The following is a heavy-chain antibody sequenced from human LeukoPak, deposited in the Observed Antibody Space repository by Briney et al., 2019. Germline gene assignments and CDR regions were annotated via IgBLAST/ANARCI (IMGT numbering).Heavy chain of an antibody. J-gene: IGHJ6*02. V-gene: IGHV3-53*04. CDR2: VYSGGSA. Sequence: VGSPSLSCAASGFTVSSNYMSWVRQAPPKGLEWVSVVYSGGSAYYADSRKGRFTISRHNSKNTLYLQMNRLTAEHTAVYYCARAPGGTYDFWSGYYSCYGMDVWGQGTTVTVSS. CDR1: GFTVSSNY. CDR3: ARAPGGTYDFWSGYYSCYGMDV. D-gene: IGHD3-3*01.